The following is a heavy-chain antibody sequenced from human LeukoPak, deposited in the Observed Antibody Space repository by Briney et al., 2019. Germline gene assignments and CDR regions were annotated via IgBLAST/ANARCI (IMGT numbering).Heavy chain of an antibody. V-gene: IGHV3-74*01. Sequence: PGGSLRLSCAASGFTFSSYWMHWVRQAPGKGLVWVSRINTDGSSTSYADSVKGRLPISRDTAKNTLYLQMNSLRAEDTAVYYCARDDGYCTNGVCFYFDYWGQGTLVTVSS. J-gene: IGHJ4*02. D-gene: IGHD2-8*01. CDR1: GFTFSSYW. CDR3: ARDDGYCTNGVCFYFDY. CDR2: INTDGSST.